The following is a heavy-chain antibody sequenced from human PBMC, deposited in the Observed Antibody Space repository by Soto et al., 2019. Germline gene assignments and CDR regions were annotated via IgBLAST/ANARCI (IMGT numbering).Heavy chain of an antibody. Sequence: QVQLQESGPGLVKPSETLSLTCNVFGGSISNGDYYWRWIRQPPGKGLQYIGYIYYGGNTNYNPSLTSRLTLSIDRSANHFSLTLTSVTAADTAVYYCARVSGHYYYGVDVWGHGTTVIVSS. J-gene: IGHJ6*02. V-gene: IGHV4-30-4*01. CDR2: IYYGGNT. CDR1: GGSISNGDYY. CDR3: ARVSGHYYYGVDV.